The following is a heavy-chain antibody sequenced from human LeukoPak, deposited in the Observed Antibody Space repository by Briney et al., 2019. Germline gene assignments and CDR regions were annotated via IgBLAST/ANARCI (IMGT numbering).Heavy chain of an antibody. V-gene: IGHV3-30*02. CDR3: AKVESNGYLLDC. CDR1: GFSFSSYG. Sequence: PGGSLRRSCAASGFSFSSYGMHWVRQAPGKGLEWVAFIQYDGSDENYADSVKGRFTISRDNSKNILYLQMNSLRAEDMALYYCAKVESNGYLLDCWGQGTLVTV. D-gene: IGHD3-22*01. CDR2: IQYDGSDE. J-gene: IGHJ4*02.